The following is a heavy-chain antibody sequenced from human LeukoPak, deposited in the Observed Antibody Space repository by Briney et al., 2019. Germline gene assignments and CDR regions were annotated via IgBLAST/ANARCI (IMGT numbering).Heavy chain of an antibody. CDR3: ASLTNTTGYIPWYFDL. CDR2: IYYSGST. V-gene: IGHV4-59*01. Sequence: SETLSLTCSVSGGSLTYYYWTWIRQPPGRRPEWIGFIYYSGSTNYNPSFESRVAFSVDTSKNQVSLKLSSVTAADTAIYYCASLTNTTGYIPWYFDLWGRGTLVIVTS. J-gene: IGHJ2*01. CDR1: GGSLTYYY. D-gene: IGHD3-9*01.